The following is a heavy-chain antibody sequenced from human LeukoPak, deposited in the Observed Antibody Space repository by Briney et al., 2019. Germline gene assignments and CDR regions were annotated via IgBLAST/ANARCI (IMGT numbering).Heavy chain of an antibody. CDR1: GGSISSDDFY. CDR3: ARYSGSNRWFDP. J-gene: IGHJ5*02. D-gene: IGHD1-26*01. CDR2: IYCSGYT. Sequence: PSETLSLTCTVSGGSISSDDFYWSWIRQTPGKGLEWIGYIYCSGYTYFNPSLKSRVTISVDTSKNQFSLKLTSVTAADTAVYYCARYSGSNRWFDPWGQGTLVTVSS. V-gene: IGHV4-30-4*01.